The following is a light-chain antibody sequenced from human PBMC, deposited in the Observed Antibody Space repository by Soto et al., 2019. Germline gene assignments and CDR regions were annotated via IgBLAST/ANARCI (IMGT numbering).Light chain of an antibody. CDR3: CSYAGSTRV. CDR2: EGS. Sequence: QSALTQPASVSGSPGQSITISCTGTRSDVGSYNLVSWDQQHPGKAPKLMIYEGSKRPSGVSNRFSGSKSGNTASLTISGLQAEDEADYYCCSYAGSTRVFGGGTKLTVL. V-gene: IGLV2-23*01. CDR1: RSDVGSYNL. J-gene: IGLJ2*01.